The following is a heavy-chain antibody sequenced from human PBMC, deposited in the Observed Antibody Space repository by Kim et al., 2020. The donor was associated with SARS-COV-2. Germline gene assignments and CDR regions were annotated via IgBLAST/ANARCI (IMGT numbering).Heavy chain of an antibody. CDR3: ANLQGYGDAFVAHDAFDI. V-gene: IGHV3-9*01. Sequence: GRSLRLSCAASGFTFGDYAMHWVRQAPGKGLEWVSGISWNSGSIGYADSVKGRFTISRDNAKNSLYLQMNSLRAEDTALYYCANLQGYGDAFVAHDAFDIWGQGTMVTVSS. CDR1: GFTFGDYA. J-gene: IGHJ3*02. D-gene: IGHD4-17*01. CDR2: ISWNSGSI.